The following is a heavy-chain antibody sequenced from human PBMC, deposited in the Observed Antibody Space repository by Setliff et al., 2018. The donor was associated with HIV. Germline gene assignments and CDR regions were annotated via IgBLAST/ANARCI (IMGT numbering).Heavy chain of an antibody. D-gene: IGHD2-15*01. J-gene: IGHJ3*02. CDR1: GGSFSGYY. CDR2: ISRSGST. V-gene: IGHV4-34*01. Sequence: SETLSLTCAVYGGSFSGYYWSWIRQSPGKGLEWIGEISRSGSTNYNLSLKSRITISVDTSKNQFSLKLGSVTAADTAMYYCAREHCSGGSCNGFDIWGQGTMVTVSS. CDR3: AREHCSGGSCNGFDI.